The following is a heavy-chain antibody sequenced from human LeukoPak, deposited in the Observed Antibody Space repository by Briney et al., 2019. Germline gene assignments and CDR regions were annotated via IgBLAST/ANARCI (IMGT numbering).Heavy chain of an antibody. D-gene: IGHD3-3*01. CDR3: ASAYASYDFWSGYENFDF. V-gene: IGHV3-7*01. Sequence: GGSLRLSCAASGIRFTTHWMNWVRQAPGKGLEWLASIRQDGGEEKYVDSVKGRFTISRDLAQNSLFLQMNSLRAEDTAVYYCASAYASYDFWSGYENFDFWGQGTLVTVSS. J-gene: IGHJ4*02. CDR2: IRQDGGEE. CDR1: GIRFTTHW.